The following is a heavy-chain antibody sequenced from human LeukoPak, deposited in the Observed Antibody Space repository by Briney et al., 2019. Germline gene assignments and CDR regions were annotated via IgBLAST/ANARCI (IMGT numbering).Heavy chain of an antibody. V-gene: IGHV3-74*01. CDR2: IKPDGSDT. D-gene: IGHD4-17*01. J-gene: IGHJ3*02. CDR1: GFTFTTHW. Sequence: GGSLRLSCGASGFTFTTHWIHWVRQAPGKGLVWVSRIKPDGSDTNYADSVKGRFTISRDNSKNTLYLQMNSLRAEDTAVYYCAKGTTVTHGDAFDIWGQGTMVTVSS. CDR3: AKGTTVTHGDAFDI.